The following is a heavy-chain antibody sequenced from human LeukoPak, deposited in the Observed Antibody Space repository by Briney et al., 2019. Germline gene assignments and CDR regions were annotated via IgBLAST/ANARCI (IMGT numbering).Heavy chain of an antibody. CDR3: ARVRHSYYYMDV. Sequence: GGSLRLSCAASGFTFSSYAMHWVRQAPGKGLEWVAVISYDGSNKYYADSVKGRFTISRDNAKNSLYLQMNSLRAEDTAVYYCARVRHSYYYMDVWGKGTTVTVSS. CDR2: ISYDGSNK. D-gene: IGHD3-16*01. CDR1: GFTFSSYA. J-gene: IGHJ6*03. V-gene: IGHV3-30-3*01.